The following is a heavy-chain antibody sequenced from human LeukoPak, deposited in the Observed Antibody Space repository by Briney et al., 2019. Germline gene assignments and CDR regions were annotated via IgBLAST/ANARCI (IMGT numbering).Heavy chain of an antibody. D-gene: IGHD3-10*01. CDR3: ARSGYYGSGSYYTESYYYYYMDV. CDR1: GFTFSSYG. J-gene: IGHJ6*03. V-gene: IGHV3-23*01. CDR2: ISGSGGST. Sequence: PGGSLRLSCAASGFTFSSYGMSWVRQAPGKGLEWVSAISGSGGSTYYADSVKGRFTISRDNSKNTLYLQMNSLRAEDTAVYYCARSGYYGSGSYYTESYYYYYMDVWGKGTTVTISS.